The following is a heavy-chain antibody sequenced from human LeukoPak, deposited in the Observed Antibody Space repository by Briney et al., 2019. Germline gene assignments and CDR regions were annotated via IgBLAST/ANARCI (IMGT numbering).Heavy chain of an antibody. CDR1: GGSFSGYY. CDR2: INHSGST. Sequence: SETLSLTCAVYGGSFSGYYWSWLRQPPGKGLEWIGEINHSGSTNYNPSLKSRVTISVDTSKNQFSLKLSSVTAADTAVYYCARRVAAPTYGMDVWGQGTTVTVSS. V-gene: IGHV4-34*01. J-gene: IGHJ6*02. CDR3: ARRVAAPTYGMDV. D-gene: IGHD6-6*01.